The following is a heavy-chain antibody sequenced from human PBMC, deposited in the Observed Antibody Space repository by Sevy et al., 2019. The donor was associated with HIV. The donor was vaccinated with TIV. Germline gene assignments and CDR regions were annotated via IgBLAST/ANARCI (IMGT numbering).Heavy chain of an antibody. CDR3: ARVVAYCSGGSCFPGYYYGMDV. V-gene: IGHV3-21*01. CDR2: ISSSSNYI. D-gene: IGHD2-15*01. J-gene: IGHJ6*02. CDR1: GFTFSSYN. Sequence: GGSLRLSCVASGFTFSSYNMNWVRQAPGKGLEWVSSISSSSNYIYYAASMKGRFTISRDNAKNSLYLQMNSLRAEDTAVYYCARVVAYCSGGSCFPGYYYGMDVWGQGTTVTVSS.